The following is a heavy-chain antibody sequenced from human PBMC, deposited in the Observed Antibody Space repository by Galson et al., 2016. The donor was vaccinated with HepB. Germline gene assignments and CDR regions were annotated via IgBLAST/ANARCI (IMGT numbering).Heavy chain of an antibody. CDR3: ARWGGRAEYSEDHFVP. Sequence: SVKVSCKASGYTFTGYYMHWVRQAPGQGLEWMGCINPYSGGPNYAQKFLGRVTMTRDTAISTAYMELTRLTSDDTAVNYRARWGGRAEYSEDHFVPWGQGTLVSVSS. CDR1: GYTFTGYY. J-gene: IGHJ5*02. D-gene: IGHD6-6*01. CDR2: INPYSGGP. V-gene: IGHV1-2*02.